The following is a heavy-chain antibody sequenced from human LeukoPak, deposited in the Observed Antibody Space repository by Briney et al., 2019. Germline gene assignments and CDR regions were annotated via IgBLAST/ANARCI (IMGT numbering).Heavy chain of an antibody. CDR2: IYYSGST. J-gene: IGHJ6*03. CDR3: ARVGSEAAALSAYYYYMDV. V-gene: IGHV4-39*07. CDR1: GGSISSSSYY. D-gene: IGHD2-15*01. Sequence: SETLSLTCTVSGGSISSSSYYWGWIRQPPGKGLEWIGSIYYSGSTYYNPSLKSRVTISVDTSKNQFSLKLSSVTAADTAVYYCARVGSEAAALSAYYYYMDVWGKGTTVTISS.